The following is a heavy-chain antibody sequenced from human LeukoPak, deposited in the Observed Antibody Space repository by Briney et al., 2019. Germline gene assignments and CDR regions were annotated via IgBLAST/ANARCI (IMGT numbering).Heavy chain of an antibody. Sequence: ASVKVSCKASGYTFTGYYMHWVRQAPGQGLEWMGWINPNSGGTNYAQKFQGRVTMTRDTSISTAYMELSRLRSDDTAVYYCARDRVLSSSPEFDYWGQGTLVTVSS. J-gene: IGHJ4*02. D-gene: IGHD6-6*01. CDR3: ARDRVLSSSPEFDY. V-gene: IGHV1-2*02. CDR1: GYTFTGYY. CDR2: INPNSGGT.